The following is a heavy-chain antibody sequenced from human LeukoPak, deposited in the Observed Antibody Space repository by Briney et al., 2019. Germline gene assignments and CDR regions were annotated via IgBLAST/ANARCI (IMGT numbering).Heavy chain of an antibody. V-gene: IGHV1-2*02. CDR3: ARDLVGGTWASGY. D-gene: IGHD1-14*01. J-gene: IGHJ4*02. Sequence: ASVKVSCKTSGFTFTGYYIHWVRQAPGQGLEWMGWVNPNNGGTNYAQTFQGRVTMTRDTSISTAYMELSRLRSDDTAIYYCARDLVGGTWASGYWGQGTLVTVSS. CDR2: VNPNNGGT. CDR1: GFTFTGYY.